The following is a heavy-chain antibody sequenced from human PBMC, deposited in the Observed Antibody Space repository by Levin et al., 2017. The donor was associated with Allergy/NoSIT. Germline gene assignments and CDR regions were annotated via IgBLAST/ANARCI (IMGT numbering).Heavy chain of an antibody. CDR3: VREIAEEGT. V-gene: IGHV3-30-3*01. CDR2: ISDDGSSE. CDR1: GFTFSNYA. J-gene: IGHJ4*02. Sequence: PSETLSLTCAASGFTFSNYAMHWVRQAPGKGLEWVGVISDDGSSEFYIDSVKGRFTISRDNSKNRLYLQMDSLRAEDTALYYCVREIAEEGTWGQGTLVFVSS. D-gene: IGHD1-1*01.